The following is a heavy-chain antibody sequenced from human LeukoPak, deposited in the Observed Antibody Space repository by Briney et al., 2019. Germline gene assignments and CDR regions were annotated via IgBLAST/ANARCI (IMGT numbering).Heavy chain of an antibody. CDR3: TTWVRWLPKLGNYYYGMDV. J-gene: IGHJ6*02. V-gene: IGHV3-15*01. CDR2: IKSKTDGGTT. Sequence: GGSLRLSCAASGFTFSNAWMSWVRQAPGKGLEWVGRIKSKTDGGTTDYAAPVKGRLTISRDDSKNTLYLQMNSLKTEDTAVYYCTTWVRWLPKLGNYYYGMDVWGQGTTVTVSS. CDR1: GFTFSNAW. D-gene: IGHD3-10*01.